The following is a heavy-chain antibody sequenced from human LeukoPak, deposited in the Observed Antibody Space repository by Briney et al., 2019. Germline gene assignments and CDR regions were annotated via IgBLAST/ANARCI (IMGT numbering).Heavy chain of an antibody. V-gene: IGHV3-7*03. CDR1: GFPFSSYY. CDR2: LREGGTER. Sequence: GGSLRLSCATSGFPFSSYYMTWVRQAPGKGLEWLAHLREGGTERYNVDSVRGRFTISRDNARNALYLQMDSLRTEDTAVYYCARDSGWYRFDHWGQGTPVTVSS. D-gene: IGHD6-13*01. CDR3: ARDSGWYRFDH. J-gene: IGHJ4*02.